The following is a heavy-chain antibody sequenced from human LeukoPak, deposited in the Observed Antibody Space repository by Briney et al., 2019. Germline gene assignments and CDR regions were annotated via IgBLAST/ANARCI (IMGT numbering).Heavy chain of an antibody. CDR2: IYTSGST. CDR1: GGSISSGSYY. V-gene: IGHV4-61*02. CDR3: ARGSQGNEFPFDR. J-gene: IGHJ5*02. D-gene: IGHD1-26*01. Sequence: PSETLSLTCTVSGGSISSGSYYWSWIRQPAGKGLEWIGRIYTSGSTNYNPSLKSRVTLSIDTSKSQFSLKLNSVTAADTAMYYCARGSQGNEFPFDRWGQGTLVTVSS.